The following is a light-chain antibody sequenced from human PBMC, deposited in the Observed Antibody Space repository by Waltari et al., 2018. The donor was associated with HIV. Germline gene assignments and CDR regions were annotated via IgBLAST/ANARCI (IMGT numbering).Light chain of an antibody. V-gene: IGLV2-11*01. Sequence: QSALTQPRSVSGSPGQSVTISCTGTASDIGYFDYVSWYQQYPGKAPNVISYEVFQRPSGVPDRFTASKSGITASLTISGLQDEDEADYYCCSYAGTYTYVFGSGTTVTVL. J-gene: IGLJ1*01. CDR1: ASDIGYFDY. CDR3: CSYAGTYTYV. CDR2: EVF.